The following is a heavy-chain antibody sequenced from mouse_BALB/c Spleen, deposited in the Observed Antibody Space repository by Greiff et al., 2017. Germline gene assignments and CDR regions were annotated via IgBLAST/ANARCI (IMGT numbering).Heavy chain of an antibody. CDR2: ISSGSSTI. J-gene: IGHJ3*01. Sequence: EVKLMESGGGLVQPGGSRKLSCAASGFTFSSFGMHWVRQAPEKGLEWVAYISSGSSTIYYADTVKGRFTISRDNPKNTLFLQMTSLRSEDTAMYYCARSGDYDGLAYWGQGTLVTVSA. CDR1: GFTFSSFG. D-gene: IGHD2-4*01. V-gene: IGHV5-17*02. CDR3: ARSGDYDGLAY.